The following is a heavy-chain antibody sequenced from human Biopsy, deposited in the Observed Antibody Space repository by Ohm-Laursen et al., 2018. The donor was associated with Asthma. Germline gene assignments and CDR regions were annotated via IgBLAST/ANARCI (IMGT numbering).Heavy chain of an antibody. D-gene: IGHD3-22*01. CDR1: GFKFDEYT. Sequence: SLRRSCTASGFKFDEYTMLWVRQAPGKGLEWVSVISWNSATIGYADSVEGRFTISRDSAKNSVFLHMDNLRSEDTAFYYCAKVRSDWVITESFDYWGQGVLVTVSS. V-gene: IGHV3-9*01. J-gene: IGHJ4*02. CDR3: AKVRSDWVITESFDY. CDR2: ISWNSATI.